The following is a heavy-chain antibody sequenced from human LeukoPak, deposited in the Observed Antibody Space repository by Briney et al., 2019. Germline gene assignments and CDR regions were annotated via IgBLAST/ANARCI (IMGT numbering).Heavy chain of an antibody. Sequence: GASVKVSCKASGYTFTGYYMHWVRQAPGQGLEWMGWINPNSGGTNYAQKFQGRVTMTRDTSISTAYMELSRLRSDDTAVYYCARLIAVAGNYFDYWGQGTLVTVSS. D-gene: IGHD6-19*01. CDR3: ARLIAVAGNYFDY. J-gene: IGHJ4*02. V-gene: IGHV1-2*02. CDR1: GYTFTGYY. CDR2: INPNSGGT.